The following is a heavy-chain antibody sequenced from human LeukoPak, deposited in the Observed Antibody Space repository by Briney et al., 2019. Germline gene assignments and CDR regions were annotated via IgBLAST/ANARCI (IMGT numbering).Heavy chain of an antibody. CDR1: GVSISTYY. J-gene: IGHJ6*03. Sequence: SETLSLSCTVSGVSISTYYCSWIRQPPGKGLEWLGYIYYSGSTNYNPSLKSPVTISLDTSRNQFSLKLTSVTAADTAVYYCAREYASAEDYYYYMDVWGKGTTVTVSS. CDR2: IYYSGST. CDR3: AREYASAEDYYYYMDV. V-gene: IGHV4-59*01.